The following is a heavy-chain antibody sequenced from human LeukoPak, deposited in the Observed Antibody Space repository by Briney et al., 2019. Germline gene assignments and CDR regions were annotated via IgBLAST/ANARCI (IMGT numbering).Heavy chain of an antibody. D-gene: IGHD3-10*01. CDR2: INHSGST. CDR1: GGSLSGYY. J-gene: IGHJ6*02. V-gene: IGHV4-34*01. Sequence: KPSETQSLTCAVYGGSLSGYYWRWIRQPPGKGQEWIGEINHSGSTNYNPSLKSRVTISVDTSKNQFSLKLSSVTAADTAVYYCARGRLGNYYGSGSYYSTYYYYYYGMGVWGQGTTVTVSS. CDR3: ARGRLGNYYGSGSYYSTYYYYYYGMGV.